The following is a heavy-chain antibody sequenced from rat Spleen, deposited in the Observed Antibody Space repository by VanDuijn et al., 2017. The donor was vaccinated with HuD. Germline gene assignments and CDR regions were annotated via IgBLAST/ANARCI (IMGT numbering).Heavy chain of an antibody. CDR1: GFTFSDYY. Sequence: EVQLVESGGGLVQPGRSLKLSCAASGFTFSDYYMAWVRQAPTKGLEWVASISSDGGSTYYRDSVKGRFTISRDNAKSSLYLQMDSLRSEDTATYYCVRHVDYWGQGVTVTVSS. CDR3: VRHVDY. J-gene: IGHJ2*01. V-gene: IGHV5S23*01. CDR2: ISSDGGST.